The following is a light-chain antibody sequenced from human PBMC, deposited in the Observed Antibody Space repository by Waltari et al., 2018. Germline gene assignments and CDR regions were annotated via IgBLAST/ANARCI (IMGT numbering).Light chain of an antibody. Sequence: EIVLTQSPATLSLSPGERATLSCRASQSVSSYFAWYQQKPGQAPRLLIYDASNRVTGIPARFSGSGSGTDFTLTISSLEPEDFAVYYCQQRANWPPLTFGGGTKVEIK. V-gene: IGKV3-11*01. CDR2: DAS. CDR3: QQRANWPPLT. J-gene: IGKJ4*01. CDR1: QSVSSY.